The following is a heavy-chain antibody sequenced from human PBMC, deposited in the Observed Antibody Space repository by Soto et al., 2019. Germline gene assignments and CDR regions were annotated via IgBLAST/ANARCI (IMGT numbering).Heavy chain of an antibody. CDR2: TSYDGNKK. J-gene: IGHJ5*01. Sequence: QVQLVETGGGVVQPGGSLRLSCIASGFPFRSYGMHWVRQAPGKGLEWVAVTSYDGNKKYYIDSVKGRFSISRDNFMNTVYLQMNSLVVEDTALYYCAKEGQSRDGYTSPLDSWGQGTLVIVSA. CDR1: GFPFRSYG. D-gene: IGHD5-12*01. CDR3: AKEGQSRDGYTSPLDS. V-gene: IGHV3-30*18.